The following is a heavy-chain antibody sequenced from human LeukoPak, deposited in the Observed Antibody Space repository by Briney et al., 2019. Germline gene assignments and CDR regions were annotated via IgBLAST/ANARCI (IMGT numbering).Heavy chain of an antibody. CDR3: ARRGLHYDFLTAYYSNLPFDP. Sequence: KPSETLSLTCTVSGDSINNSSHYWAWIRQPPGEGLEWIGTVYYSGATYCNPSLKSRVTISVDTSKNQFSLKLSSVTAADTAVYYCARRGLHYDFLTAYYSNLPFDPWGQGTLVTVSS. J-gene: IGHJ5*02. D-gene: IGHD3-9*01. CDR2: VYYSGAT. V-gene: IGHV4-39*01. CDR1: GDSINNSSHY.